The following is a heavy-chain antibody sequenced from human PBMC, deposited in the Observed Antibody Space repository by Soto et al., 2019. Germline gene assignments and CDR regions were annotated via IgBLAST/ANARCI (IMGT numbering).Heavy chain of an antibody. CDR3: ARTQVGATWRHYYYAMDV. CDR2: IYPGDSDT. V-gene: IGHV5-51*01. CDR1: GYSFTSYW. D-gene: IGHD1-26*01. J-gene: IGHJ6*02. Sequence: GESLKISCKGSGYSFTSYWIGWVRQMPGKGLEWMGIIYPGDSDTRYSPSFQGQVTISADKSISTAYLQWSSLKASDTAMYYCARTQVGATWRHYYYAMDVWGLGTTVTVSS.